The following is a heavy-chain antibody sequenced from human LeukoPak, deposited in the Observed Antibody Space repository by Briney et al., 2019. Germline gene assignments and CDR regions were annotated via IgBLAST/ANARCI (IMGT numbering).Heavy chain of an antibody. CDR3: ARHKSSRGYDYLAAVPY. CDR2: IYYSGST. Sequence: SESLSLTCTVSGRSISSSSYYWGWIRQPPRKGMEWIGSIYYSGSTYYNPSLKSRVTISVDTSKNQFSLKLSSVTAADTAVYYCARHKSSRGYDYLAAVPYWGQGTLVTVSS. V-gene: IGHV4-39*01. D-gene: IGHD5-12*01. J-gene: IGHJ4*02. CDR1: GRSISSSSYY.